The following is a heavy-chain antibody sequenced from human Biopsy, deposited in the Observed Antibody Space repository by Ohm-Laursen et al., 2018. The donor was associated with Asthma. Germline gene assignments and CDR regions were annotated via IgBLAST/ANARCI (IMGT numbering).Heavy chain of an antibody. D-gene: IGHD1-7*01. CDR1: GFTFSTYS. CDR3: ARPDPGTTPGMDV. J-gene: IGHJ6*02. Sequence: LSCAASGFTFSTYSMNWVRQAPGKGLEWVSYISSSSGTIYYADPVKGRFTISRDNAKNSLYLQMNSLRDEDTAVYYCARPDPGTTPGMDVWGQGTTVTVSS. CDR2: ISSSSGTI. V-gene: IGHV3-48*02.